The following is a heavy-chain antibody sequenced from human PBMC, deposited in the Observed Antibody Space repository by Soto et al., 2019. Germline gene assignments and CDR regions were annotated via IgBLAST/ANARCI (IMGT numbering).Heavy chain of an antibody. CDR3: AKLALGTTTAFDL. V-gene: IGHV4-39*01. J-gene: IGHJ3*01. Sequence: KPSETLSLTCTVSGGSISSTSYYWGWIRQPPGKGLEWIGSIYYSGSTYYSPSLKSRVTISVDTSKNQFSLKLRSMTAADAAVYYCAKLALGTTTAFDLWGQGTMVTVSS. D-gene: IGHD1-1*01. CDR2: IYYSGST. CDR1: GGSISSTSYY.